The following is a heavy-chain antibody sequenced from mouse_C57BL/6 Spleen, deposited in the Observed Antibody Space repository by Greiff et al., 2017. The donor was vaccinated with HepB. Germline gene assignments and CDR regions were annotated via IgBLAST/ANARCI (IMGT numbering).Heavy chain of an antibody. Sequence: QVQLQQSGAELARPGASVKLSCKASGYTFTSYGISWVKQRTGQGLEWIGEIYPRSGNTYYNEKFKGKATLTADKSSSTAYMELRSLTSEDSAVYFCARVYGNYWYFDVWGTGTTVTVSS. CDR1: GYTFTSYG. CDR3: ARVYGNYWYFDV. J-gene: IGHJ1*03. CDR2: IYPRSGNT. V-gene: IGHV1-81*01. D-gene: IGHD2-1*01.